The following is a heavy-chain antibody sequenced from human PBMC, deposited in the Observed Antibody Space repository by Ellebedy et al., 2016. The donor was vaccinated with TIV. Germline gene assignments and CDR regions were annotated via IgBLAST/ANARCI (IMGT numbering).Heavy chain of an antibody. CDR3: AGDLVLGSGSNGY. V-gene: IGHV3-74*01. CDR1: GFTFSAHW. CDR2: IRGDGRDA. J-gene: IGHJ4*02. Sequence: GESLKISCAASGFTFSAHWMHWVRQVPGQGLMWVSRIRGDGRDANYADSVKGRFTISRDNAKNTLFLQMNSLRAEDTAVYYCAGDLVLGSGSNGYWGQGALVTVSS. D-gene: IGHD3-10*01.